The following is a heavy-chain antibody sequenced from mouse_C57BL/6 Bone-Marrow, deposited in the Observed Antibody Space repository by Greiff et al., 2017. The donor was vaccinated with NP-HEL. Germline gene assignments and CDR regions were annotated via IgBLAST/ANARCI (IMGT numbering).Heavy chain of an antibody. J-gene: IGHJ2*01. CDR2: IYPSNSET. CDR1: GYTFTSYW. V-gene: IGHV1-61*01. Sequence: QVQLQQPGAELVRPGSSVKLSCKASGYTFTSYWMDWVKQRPGQGLEWIGNIYPSNSETHYNHKFKDKATLTVDKSSSTAYMQLSSLTSEDSAVYYCARRRGYFDYWGQGTTLTVSS. CDR3: ARRRGYFDY.